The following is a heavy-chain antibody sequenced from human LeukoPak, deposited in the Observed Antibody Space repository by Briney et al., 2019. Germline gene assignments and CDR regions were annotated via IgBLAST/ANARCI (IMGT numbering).Heavy chain of an antibody. Sequence: SVKVSCKASGGTFSSDATSWVRQAPGQRPEWMGKVTPILGIANYAPKFQGRVTLIADKSTNTAYMELSSLRSEDTAIYYCARGTTGDSSGNFDYWGQGTLVTVSS. V-gene: IGHV1-69*04. CDR1: GGTFSSDA. CDR3: ARGTTGDSSGNFDY. J-gene: IGHJ4*02. D-gene: IGHD3-22*01. CDR2: VTPILGIA.